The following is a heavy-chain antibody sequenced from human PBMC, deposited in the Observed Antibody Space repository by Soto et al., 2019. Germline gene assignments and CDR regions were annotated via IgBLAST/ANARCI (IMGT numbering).Heavy chain of an antibody. CDR3: ARGRDYYDSSGYYNWFHX. V-gene: IGHV1-69*13. CDR2: IIPIFGTT. D-gene: IGHD3-22*01. J-gene: IGHJ5*02. Sequence: SVKVSCKASGGTFSSYAISWVRQAPGQGLEWMGGIIPIFGTTNYAQKFQGRVTITADESTSTAYMELSSLRSEDTAVYYCARGRDYYDSSGYYNWFHXWGQATLVTVSX. CDR1: GGTFSSYA.